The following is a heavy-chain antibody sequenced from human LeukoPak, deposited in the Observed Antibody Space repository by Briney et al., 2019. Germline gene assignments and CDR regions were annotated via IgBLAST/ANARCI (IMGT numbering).Heavy chain of an antibody. D-gene: IGHD4-17*01. J-gene: IGHJ4*02. CDR2: ISYDGSNK. CDR3: ARVSASYGDYGDY. V-gene: IGHV3-30-3*01. CDR1: RFTFSSYA. Sequence: GGSLRLSCAASRFTFSSYAMHWVRQAPGKGLEWVAVISYDGSNKYYADSVKGRFTISRDNSKNTLYLQMNSLRAEDTAVYYCARVSASYGDYGDYWGQGTLVTVSS.